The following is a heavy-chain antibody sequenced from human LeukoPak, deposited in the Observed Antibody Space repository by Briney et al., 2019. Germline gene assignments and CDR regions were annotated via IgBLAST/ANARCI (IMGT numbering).Heavy chain of an antibody. V-gene: IGHV3-15*01. D-gene: IGHD6-13*01. CDR3: TTERYSSSWYCGY. CDR2: IKSKTDGGTT. Sequence: GGSLRLSCTISGYFFPNAWLNWVRQAPGKGLDWVGRIKSKTDGGTTDYAAPVKGRFTISRDDSKNTLYLQMNSLKTEDTAVYYCTTERYSSSWYCGYWGQGTLVTVSS. CDR1: GYFFPNAW. J-gene: IGHJ4*02.